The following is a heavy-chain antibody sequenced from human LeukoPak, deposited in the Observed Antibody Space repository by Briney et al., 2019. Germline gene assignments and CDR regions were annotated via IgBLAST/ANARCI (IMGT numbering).Heavy chain of an antibody. V-gene: IGHV3-7*03. Sequence: GGSLRLSCVASGYTFSPYWMSWVRQTPGKGLEWVASISNGGSATYYVDSVRGRFTISRDDAKNSLLLQMNGLRADDTAVYYCTRENYVPDYWGQGTLVTVSS. CDR3: TRENYVPDY. CDR2: ISNGGSAT. J-gene: IGHJ4*02. D-gene: IGHD3-10*02. CDR1: GYTFSPYW.